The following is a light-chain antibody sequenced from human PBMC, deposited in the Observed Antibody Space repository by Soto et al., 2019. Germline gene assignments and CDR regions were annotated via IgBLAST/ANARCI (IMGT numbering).Light chain of an antibody. CDR1: SSNIGSNT. J-gene: IGLJ1*01. V-gene: IGLV1-44*01. CDR2: SYN. CDR3: AAWDDSLNGDV. Sequence: QSVLTQPPSASGTPGQRVTISCSGSSSNIGSNTVNWYQQLPGTAPKLLIYSYNQRPSGVPDRFSDSKSGTSASLAISGLQFEDEADYYCAAWDDSLNGDVFGTGTKLTVL.